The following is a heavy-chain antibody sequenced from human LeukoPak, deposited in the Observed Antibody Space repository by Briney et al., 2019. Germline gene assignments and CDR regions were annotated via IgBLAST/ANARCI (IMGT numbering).Heavy chain of an antibody. D-gene: IGHD5-24*01. Sequence: GGSLRLSCAASGFSISRSSMNWVRQTPGKGLEWVASISSSGGYIYYAESVKGRFTISRDNAKNSQFMQMNSLRAEDTAVYYCATNPQDGNNLIEHWGQGILVTVSS. V-gene: IGHV3-21*06. CDR3: ATNPQDGNNLIEH. J-gene: IGHJ4*02. CDR1: GFSISRSS. CDR2: ISSSGGYI.